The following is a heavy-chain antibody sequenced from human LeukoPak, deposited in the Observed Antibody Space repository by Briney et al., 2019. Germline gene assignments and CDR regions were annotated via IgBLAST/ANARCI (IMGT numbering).Heavy chain of an antibody. Sequence: ASVKVSCKASGYTFTGYYMHWVRQAPAQGLEWMGRIIPNSGGTNYAQKFQGRVTMTRDTSISTAYMELSRLRSDDTAVYYCARDLYDILTGQNWLDPWGQGTLVTVSS. CDR1: GYTFTGYY. V-gene: IGHV1-2*06. D-gene: IGHD3-9*01. CDR3: ARDLYDILTGQNWLDP. J-gene: IGHJ5*02. CDR2: IIPNSGGT.